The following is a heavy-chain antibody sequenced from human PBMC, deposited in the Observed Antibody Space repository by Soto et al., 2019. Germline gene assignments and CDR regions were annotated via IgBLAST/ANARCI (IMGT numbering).Heavy chain of an antibody. Sequence: QVQLQESGPGLVKPSQTLSLTCTVSGGSIRSGGHYWSWIRQHPGKGLEWLGYFYYAGSTYSNPFYRGSTYYTPSLNNRLTISADTSKNLFTLELSSVTAADTAVYYCPRASFFSDYCFDCWGQGTLVTVSS. CDR1: GGSIRSGGHY. V-gene: IGHV4-31*03. CDR2: FYYAGSTYSNPFYRGST. D-gene: IGHD3-3*02. J-gene: IGHJ4*02. CDR3: PRASFFSDYCFDC.